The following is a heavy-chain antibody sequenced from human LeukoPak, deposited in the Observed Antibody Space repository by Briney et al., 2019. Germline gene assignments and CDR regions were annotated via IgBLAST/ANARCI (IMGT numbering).Heavy chain of an antibody. D-gene: IGHD3-22*01. CDR1: GFTFSSYC. J-gene: IGHJ4*02. CDR2: IRSDGSST. V-gene: IGHV3-74*01. CDR3: AREQGYYSVPVY. Sequence: PGGSLRLSCAASGFTFSSYCMHWVRQAPGKGPVWVARIRSDGSSTDYADSVKGRFTISRDNAKNTLYLQMNSLRAEDTAVYYCAREQGYYSVPVYWGQGTLVTVSS.